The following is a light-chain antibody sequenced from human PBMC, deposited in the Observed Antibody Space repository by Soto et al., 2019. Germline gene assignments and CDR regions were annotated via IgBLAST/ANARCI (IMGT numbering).Light chain of an antibody. CDR1: QSISTY. V-gene: IGKV1-39*01. CDR2: AAS. CDR3: QQSYTIPYT. Sequence: DIQMTQSPSSLSASVGDRVTLTCRASQSISTYLNWYQQKPGKAPKLLIYAASSLQSGVPSRLSGSGSGTDFTFTISSLQPEDFATYYCQQSYTIPYTFGQGNKLELK. J-gene: IGKJ2*01.